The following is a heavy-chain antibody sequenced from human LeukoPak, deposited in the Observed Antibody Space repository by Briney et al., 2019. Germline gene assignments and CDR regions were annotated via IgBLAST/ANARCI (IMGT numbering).Heavy chain of an antibody. CDR1: GGTFSSYA. J-gene: IGHJ4*02. Sequence: SVKVSCKASGGTFSSYAISWVRQAPGQGLEWMGRIIPILGIANYAQKFQGRVTITADKSTSTAYMELSSLRSEDTAVYYCTRDYGYNSGRPGYYFDYWGQGTLVTVSS. CDR2: IIPILGIA. D-gene: IGHD5-24*01. V-gene: IGHV1-69*04. CDR3: TRDYGYNSGRPGYYFDY.